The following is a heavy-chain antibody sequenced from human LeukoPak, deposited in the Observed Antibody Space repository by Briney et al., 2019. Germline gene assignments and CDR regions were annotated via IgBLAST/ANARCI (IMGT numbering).Heavy chain of an antibody. CDR3: AKGSGWLFYYYYMDV. J-gene: IGHJ6*03. V-gene: IGHV3-64*02. CDR2: INSNGGRT. Sequence: PGGSLRLSCAVSGFTFSTYAMHWVRQAPGKGLEYVSAINSNGGRTYYADSVKGRFTISRDNSKNTLYLQMGSLRPEDMAVYYCAKGSGWLFYYYYMDVWGKGTTVTVSS. D-gene: IGHD6-19*01. CDR1: GFTFSTYA.